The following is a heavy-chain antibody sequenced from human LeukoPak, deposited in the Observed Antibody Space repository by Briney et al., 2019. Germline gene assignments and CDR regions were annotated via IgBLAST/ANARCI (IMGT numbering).Heavy chain of an antibody. D-gene: IGHD3-10*01. J-gene: IGHJ2*01. CDR2: ISSTSSYI. V-gene: IGHV3-21*04. CDR3: AKIGVIGNWYYDV. CDR1: GFTFSSYS. Sequence: GGSLRLSCAASGFTFSSYSVNWVRQAPGKGLEWVSSISSTSSYIYYADSVKGRFTISRDNSKNTLYLQMNSLRAGDTAIYYCAKIGVIGNWYYDVWGRGTLVTVSS.